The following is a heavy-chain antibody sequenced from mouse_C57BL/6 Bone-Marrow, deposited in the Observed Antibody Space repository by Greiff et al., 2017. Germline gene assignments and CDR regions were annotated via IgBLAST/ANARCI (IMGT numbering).Heavy chain of an antibody. CDR3: ARQLGRALYAMDY. V-gene: IGHV1-64*01. CDR1: GYTFTSYW. Sequence: QVQLQQPGAELVKPGASVKLSCKASGYTFTSYWMHWVKQRPGQGLEWIGMIHPNSGSTNYNEKFKSKATLTVDKSSSTAYMQLSSLTSEDSAVYDCARQLGRALYAMDYWGQGTSVTVAS. CDR2: IHPNSGST. D-gene: IGHD4-1*02. J-gene: IGHJ4*01.